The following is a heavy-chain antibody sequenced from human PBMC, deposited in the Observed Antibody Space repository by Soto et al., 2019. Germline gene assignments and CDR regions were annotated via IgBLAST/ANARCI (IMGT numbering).Heavy chain of an antibody. J-gene: IGHJ6*02. CDR1: RGSKIGDG. D-gene: IGHD3-10*01. CDR2: IYYSGST. Sequence: SETLSLTGAVSRGSKIGDGWCCIYQPPGKGLEWIGYIYYSGSTNYNPSLKSRVAISVDTSKNQFSLKLSSVTAADTAVYYCARTHYGSGSYYGDYYGMDVWGQGTTVT. V-gene: IGHV4-59*08. CDR3: ARTHYGSGSYYGDYYGMDV.